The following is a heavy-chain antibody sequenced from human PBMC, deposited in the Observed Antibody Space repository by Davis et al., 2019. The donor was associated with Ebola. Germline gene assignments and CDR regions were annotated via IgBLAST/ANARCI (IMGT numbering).Heavy chain of an antibody. CDR1: AGSFSSHP. CDR3: ARDFDGGNYYFDY. J-gene: IGHJ4*02. V-gene: IGHV1-69*13. D-gene: IGHD3-9*01. CDR2: IIPIFDTP. Sequence: SVKVSCKTSAGSFSSHPISWVRQAPRQGLEWMGGIIPIFDTPHYAQKFQGRITITADASTSTAYMELSSLRSEETATYFCARDFDGGNYYFDYWGPGTPVTVSS.